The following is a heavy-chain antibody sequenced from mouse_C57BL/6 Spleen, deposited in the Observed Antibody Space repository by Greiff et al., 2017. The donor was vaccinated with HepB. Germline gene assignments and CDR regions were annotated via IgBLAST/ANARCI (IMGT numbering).Heavy chain of an antibody. CDR2: INPNNGGT. CDR1: GYTFTDYY. Sequence: EVQLQQSGPELVKPGASVKISCKASGYTFTDYYMNWVKQSHGKSLEWIGDINPNNGGTRYNQKFKGKATLTVDKSSSTAYMELRSLTSDDSAVYYCARTGLWLPHWYFDVWGTGTTVTVSS. D-gene: IGHD2-2*01. V-gene: IGHV1-26*01. J-gene: IGHJ1*03. CDR3: ARTGLWLPHWYFDV.